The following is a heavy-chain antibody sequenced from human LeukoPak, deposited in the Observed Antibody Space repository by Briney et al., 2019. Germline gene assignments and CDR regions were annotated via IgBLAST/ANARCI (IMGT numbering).Heavy chain of an antibody. Sequence: GASVKVSCKASGDTFTSYDINWVRQATGQGLEWMGWMNPNSGNTGYAQKFQGRVTMTRNTSISTAYMELSSLRSEDTAVYYCARGPRMGYYGSGSPPSNPWGQGTLVTVSS. CDR3: ARGPRMGYYGSGSPPSNP. CDR2: MNPNSGNT. D-gene: IGHD3-10*01. J-gene: IGHJ5*02. V-gene: IGHV1-8*01. CDR1: GDTFTSYD.